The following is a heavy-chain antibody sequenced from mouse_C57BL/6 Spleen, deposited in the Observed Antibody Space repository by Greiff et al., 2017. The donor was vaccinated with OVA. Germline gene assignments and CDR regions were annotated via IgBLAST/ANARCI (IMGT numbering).Heavy chain of an antibody. D-gene: IGHD4-1*01. Sequence: EVKLLESGPGLVKPSQSLSLTCSVTGYSITSGYYWNWIRQFPGNKLEWMGYISYDGSNNYNPSLKNRISITRDTSKNQFFLKLNSVTTEDTATYYCAREQDWDGYFDVWGTGTTVTVSS. CDR3: AREQDWDGYFDV. V-gene: IGHV3-6*01. CDR1: GYSITSGYY. CDR2: ISYDGSN. J-gene: IGHJ1*03.